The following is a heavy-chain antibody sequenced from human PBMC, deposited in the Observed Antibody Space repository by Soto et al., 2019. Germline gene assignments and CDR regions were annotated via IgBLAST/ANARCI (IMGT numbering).Heavy chain of an antibody. J-gene: IGHJ4*02. CDR1: GGSINSFY. CDR3: ARDRIVGNSYLDY. CDR2: IYSSGTT. D-gene: IGHD1-26*01. Sequence: SETLSLTCTVPGGSINSFYWTWMRQPAGKGLEWIGRIYSSGTTNYNPSLKGRVTMSVDTSKNQFSLSLTSVTAADTAVYYCARDRIVGNSYLDYWGQGALVT. V-gene: IGHV4-4*07.